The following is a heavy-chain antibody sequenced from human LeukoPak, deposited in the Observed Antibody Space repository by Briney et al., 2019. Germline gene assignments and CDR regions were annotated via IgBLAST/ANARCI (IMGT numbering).Heavy chain of an antibody. Sequence: SGTLSLTCAVSGGSISSSNWWSWVRQPPGKGLEWIGEIYHSGSTNYNPSLKSRVTISVDKSKNQFSPKLSSVTAADTAVYYCARLWFGYYYYGMDVWGQGTTVTVSS. D-gene: IGHD3-10*01. CDR2: IYHSGST. CDR1: GGSISSSNW. J-gene: IGHJ6*02. V-gene: IGHV4-4*02. CDR3: ARLWFGYYYYGMDV.